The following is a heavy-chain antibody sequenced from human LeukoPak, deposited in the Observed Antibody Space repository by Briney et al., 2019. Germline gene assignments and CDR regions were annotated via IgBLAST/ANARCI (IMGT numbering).Heavy chain of an antibody. Sequence: GRSLRLSCAASGFTFSSYGMHWVRQAPGKGLEWVAVISYDGSNKYYADSVKGRFTISRDNSKNTLYLQMNSLRAEDTAVYYCARIKSQGVVVPLLRSTYYFDYWGQGTLVTVSS. J-gene: IGHJ4*02. D-gene: IGHD2-21*01. V-gene: IGHV3-30*03. CDR2: ISYDGSNK. CDR3: ARIKSQGVVVPLLRSTYYFDY. CDR1: GFTFSSYG.